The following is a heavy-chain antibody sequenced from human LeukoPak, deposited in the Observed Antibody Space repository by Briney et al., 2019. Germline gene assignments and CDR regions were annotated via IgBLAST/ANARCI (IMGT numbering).Heavy chain of an antibody. Sequence: ASVKVSCKASGYTFTSYGISWVRQAPGQGLEWMGWIRAYKSNTNYAQKLQGRVTMTNDTSTSTAYMELRSLRSDDTAVYYCARYKPQTYYYDSSGPGGAFDIWGQGTMVTVSS. CDR2: IRAYKSNT. V-gene: IGHV1-18*01. J-gene: IGHJ3*02. CDR1: GYTFTSYG. D-gene: IGHD3-22*01. CDR3: ARYKPQTYYYDSSGPGGAFDI.